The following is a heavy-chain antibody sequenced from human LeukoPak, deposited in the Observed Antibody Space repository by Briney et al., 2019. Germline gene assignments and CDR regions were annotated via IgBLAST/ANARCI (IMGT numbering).Heavy chain of an antibody. CDR2: TYYRSKWYN. CDR1: VDSVSSNSAA. Sequence: SQTLSLTFAISVDSVSSNSAAWNWIRQSPSRGLECLGRTYYRSKWYNDYAVAVKSRITINPDTSKNQFSLQLNSVTPEDTAVYYCARDQGYSSGWFEDYYYYYMDVWGKGTTVTVSS. J-gene: IGHJ6*03. CDR3: ARDQGYSSGWFEDYYYYYMDV. D-gene: IGHD6-19*01. V-gene: IGHV6-1*01.